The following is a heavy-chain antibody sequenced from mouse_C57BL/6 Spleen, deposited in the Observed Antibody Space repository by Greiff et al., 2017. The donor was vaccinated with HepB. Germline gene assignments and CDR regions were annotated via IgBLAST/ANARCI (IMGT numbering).Heavy chain of an antibody. V-gene: IGHV1-53*01. D-gene: IGHD2-4*01. Sequence: QVQLQQPGTELVKPGASVKLSCKASGYTFTSYWMHWVKQRPGQGLEWIGNINPSNGGTNYNEKFKSKATLTVDKSSSTAYMQLSSLTSEDSAVYYGVKMGGYYDYADVWGTGTTVTVSS. CDR2: INPSNGGT. CDR3: VKMGGYYDYADV. CDR1: GYTFTSYW. J-gene: IGHJ1*03.